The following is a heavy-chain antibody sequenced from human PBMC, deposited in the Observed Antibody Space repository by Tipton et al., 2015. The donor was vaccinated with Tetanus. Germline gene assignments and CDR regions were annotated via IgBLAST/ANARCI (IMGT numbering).Heavy chain of an antibody. CDR1: GFSFSTYD. J-gene: IGHJ4*02. CDR3: AKMASSWSLGCFDF. CDR2: ISGSDGST. Sequence: SLRLSCAASGFSFSTYDMSWVRQAPGKGLESTSVISGSDGSTYYADSVKGRFTISRDNSKNMLYLQMSSLSAEDTAVYYCAKMASSWSLGCFDFWGQGPLV. V-gene: IGHV3-23*01. D-gene: IGHD6-13*01.